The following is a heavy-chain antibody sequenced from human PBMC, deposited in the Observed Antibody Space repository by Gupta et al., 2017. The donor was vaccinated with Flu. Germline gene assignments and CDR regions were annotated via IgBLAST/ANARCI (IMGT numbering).Heavy chain of an antibody. Sequence: QVQLVESGGGVVQTGRSLRLSFSASGFNFSTLGMQWVRQAPGKGLEWVTFISFDGSNKYYADSVRGRFTISRDNSKNTLYLQMNSLRAEDTAVYYCARDSNVGTPLDYWGQGALVTVSS. CDR2: ISFDGSNK. D-gene: IGHD1-1*01. CDR3: ARDSNVGTPLDY. V-gene: IGHV3-30*03. CDR1: GFNFSTLG. J-gene: IGHJ4*02.